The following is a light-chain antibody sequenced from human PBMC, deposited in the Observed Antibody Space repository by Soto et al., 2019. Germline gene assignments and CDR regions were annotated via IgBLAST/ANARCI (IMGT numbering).Light chain of an antibody. CDR2: GTS. Sequence: EIVLTQSPGTLSLSPGEIATLSCRASQSVTNNYLAWYQRKPGQPPRLLIYGTSYRSTDSPRRFSGSGSGTDVTPAITSLEPEDFAVYYGQQYGSSPPTFGQVTKVEIK. CDR3: QQYGSSPPT. V-gene: IGKV3-20*01. CDR1: QSVTNNY. J-gene: IGKJ1*01.